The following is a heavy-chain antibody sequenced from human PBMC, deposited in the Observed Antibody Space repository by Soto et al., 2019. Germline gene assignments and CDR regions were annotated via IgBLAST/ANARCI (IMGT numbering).Heavy chain of an antibody. CDR2: INPSGGST. CDR1: GYTFAIYY. CDR3: ATLNWNSPLLFDY. V-gene: IGHV1-46*03. Sequence: GASVEVSCKASGYTFAIYYMQWVRQAPGQGLEWMGIINPSGGSTSYAQKFQGRVTMTRDTSTSTVYMELSSLRSEDTAVYYCATLNWNSPLLFDYWGQGTLVTVSS. D-gene: IGHD1-7*01. J-gene: IGHJ4*02.